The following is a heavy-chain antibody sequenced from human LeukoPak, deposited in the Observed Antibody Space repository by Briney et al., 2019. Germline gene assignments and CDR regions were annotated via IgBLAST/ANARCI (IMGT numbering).Heavy chain of an antibody. J-gene: IGHJ4*02. CDR3: AREGSQSASGTYPGND. CDR1: GFTFSRYW. CDR2: IKEDGSEK. V-gene: IGHV3-7*01. Sequence: GGSLRLSCAASGFTFSRYWMHWVRQAPGKGLEWVANIKEDGSEKYYVDAVKGRFTISRDNAKNSLFLQMNRLRAEDTAVYYCAREGSQSASGTYPGNDWGQGTLVTVSS. D-gene: IGHD1-26*01.